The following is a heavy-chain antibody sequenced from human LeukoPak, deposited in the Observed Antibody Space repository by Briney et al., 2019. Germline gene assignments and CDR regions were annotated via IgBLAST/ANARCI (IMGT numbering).Heavy chain of an antibody. J-gene: IGHJ4*02. CDR1: GFTFSSYA. CDR2: IKSKTDGGTT. CDR3: TTKRGWYYFDY. Sequence: TGGSLRLSCAASGFTFSSYAMSWVRQAPGKGLEWVGRIKSKTDGGTTDYAAPVKGRFTISRDDSKNTLYLQMNSLKTEDTAVYYCTTKRGWYYFDYWGQGTLVTVSS. V-gene: IGHV3-15*01. D-gene: IGHD6-19*01.